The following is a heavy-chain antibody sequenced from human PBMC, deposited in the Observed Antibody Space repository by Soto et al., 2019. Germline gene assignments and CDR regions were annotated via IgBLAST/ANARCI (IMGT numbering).Heavy chain of an antibody. CDR1: GFSLSTSGVG. Sequence: QITLKESGPSLVKPTQTLTLTCTFSGFSLSTSGVGVGWIRQPPGKALEWLALIYWDDDKRYSPSLKSRLTITKDTSKNQVVLTMTNMDPVDTATYYCAHSNIITFGGVIVHNWFDPWGQGTLVTVSS. J-gene: IGHJ5*02. CDR2: IYWDDDK. V-gene: IGHV2-5*02. D-gene: IGHD3-16*02. CDR3: AHSNIITFGGVIVHNWFDP.